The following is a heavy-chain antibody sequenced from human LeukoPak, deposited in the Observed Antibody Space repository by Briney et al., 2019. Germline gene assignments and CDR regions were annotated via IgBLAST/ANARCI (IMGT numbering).Heavy chain of an antibody. CDR2: IYYSGST. CDR3: ARVPIQFGAFDI. D-gene: IGHD3-16*01. CDR1: GGSISSGGYY. V-gene: IGHV4-31*03. Sequence: PSQTLSLTCTVSGGSISSGGYYWSWIRQHPGKGLEWIGYIYYSGSTYYNPSLKSRVTISVDTSKNQFSLKLSSVTAADTAVYYCARVPIQFGAFDIWGQGTMVTVSS. J-gene: IGHJ3*02.